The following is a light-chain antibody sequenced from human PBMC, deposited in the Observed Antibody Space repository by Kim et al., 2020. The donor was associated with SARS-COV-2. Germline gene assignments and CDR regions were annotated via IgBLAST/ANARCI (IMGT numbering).Light chain of an antibody. J-gene: IGLJ3*02. CDR2: GEK. CDR1: SGQIANNL. CDR3: QSYDSSTPWV. V-gene: IGLV6-57*03. Sequence: KNVTHSCNRSSGQIANNLGEVDQQRPGRAPTTLIYGEKRRPSGVPDRFSGSIDSSSNSASLSISGLKTDDEADYYCQSYDSSTPWVFGGGTQLTVL.